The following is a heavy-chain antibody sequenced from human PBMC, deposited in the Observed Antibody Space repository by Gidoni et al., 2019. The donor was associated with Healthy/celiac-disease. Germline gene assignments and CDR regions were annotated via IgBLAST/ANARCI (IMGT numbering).Heavy chain of an antibody. V-gene: IGHV6-1*01. Sequence: QVQLQQSGPGLVKPSQTLSLTCAISGDSVSSNSAAWNWIRQSPSRGLEWLGRTYYRSKWYNDYAVSVKSRITINPDTSKNQFSLQLNSVTPEDTAVYYCAREAAGIHCSSTSCYSGWWFDPWGQGSLVTVSS. CDR2: TYYRSKWYN. D-gene: IGHD2-2*02. CDR1: GDSVSSNSAA. J-gene: IGHJ5*02. CDR3: AREAAGIHCSSTSCYSGWWFDP.